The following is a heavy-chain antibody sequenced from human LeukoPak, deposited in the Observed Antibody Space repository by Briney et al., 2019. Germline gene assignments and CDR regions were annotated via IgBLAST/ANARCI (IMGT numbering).Heavy chain of an antibody. Sequence: SETLSLTCTVSGGSISSSKYYWGWIRQPPGKGLEWIGSIYYSGSAYYNPSLKSRVTISVDTSKNQFSLKLTSVTAADTAVYYCARSYYDSSGYYYPFNYWGQGTLVTVSS. D-gene: IGHD3-22*01. CDR3: ARSYYDSSGYYYPFNY. CDR1: GGSISSSKYY. V-gene: IGHV4-39*07. CDR2: IYYSGSA. J-gene: IGHJ4*02.